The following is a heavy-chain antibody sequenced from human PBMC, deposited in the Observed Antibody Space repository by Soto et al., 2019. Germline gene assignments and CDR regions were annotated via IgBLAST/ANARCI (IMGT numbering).Heavy chain of an antibody. CDR3: ARDRSSSSL. D-gene: IGHD6-6*01. CDR2: ISAYNRKT. Sequence: QAQLVQSGAEVKKPGASVKVSCKASGYTFTNYGISWVRQAPGQGLEWMGWISAYNRKTDYAQKFQGRVIMTTDTSTSTAYMELRSLRSDDSAVYYCARDRSSSSLWGQGTLVTVSS. V-gene: IGHV1-18*01. J-gene: IGHJ4*02. CDR1: GYTFTNYG.